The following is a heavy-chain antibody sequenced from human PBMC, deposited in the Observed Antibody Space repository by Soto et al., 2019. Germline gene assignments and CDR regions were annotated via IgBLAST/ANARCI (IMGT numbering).Heavy chain of an antibody. CDR3: ARSYYETLSSAHWFDP. CDR1: GGSISSDNYY. Sequence: SETLSLTXTVSGGSISSDNYYWSWIRQPPGKGLEWIGYIYHSGSTDYTPSLKSRVTISVDTSKNQFSLKLSSVTAADTAVYYCARSYYETLSSAHWFDPWGQGILVTVSS. J-gene: IGHJ5*02. CDR2: IYHSGST. D-gene: IGHD3-9*01. V-gene: IGHV4-30-4*01.